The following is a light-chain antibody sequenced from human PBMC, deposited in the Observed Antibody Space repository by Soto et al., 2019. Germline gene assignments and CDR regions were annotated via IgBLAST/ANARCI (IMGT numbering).Light chain of an antibody. Sequence: DIVMTQSPDSLAVSLGERATINCKTSQSVLYSSNNKNYLAWYQKKPGQPPKLLIYWASTRDSGVPDRFSGGGSGTDFTLTISSLQAEDVAVYYCQQYYSTPQAFGGGTKVEIK. J-gene: IGKJ4*01. CDR3: QQYYSTPQA. V-gene: IGKV4-1*01. CDR1: QSVLYSSNNKNY. CDR2: WAS.